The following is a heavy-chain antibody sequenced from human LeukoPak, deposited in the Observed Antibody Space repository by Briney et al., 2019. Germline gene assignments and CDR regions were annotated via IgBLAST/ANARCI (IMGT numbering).Heavy chain of an antibody. CDR2: IYYSGST. J-gene: IGHJ3*01. D-gene: IGHD1-1*01. CDR3: ARHQRAEGYAFDV. CDR1: GGSISSHY. Sequence: SETLSLTCTVSGGSISSHYWSWIRQPPGKGLEWIGYIYYSGSTNYNPSLKSRVTISVDTSKNQFSLKLSSVTAADTAVYYCARHQRAEGYAFDVWGQGTMVTVSS. V-gene: IGHV4-59*11.